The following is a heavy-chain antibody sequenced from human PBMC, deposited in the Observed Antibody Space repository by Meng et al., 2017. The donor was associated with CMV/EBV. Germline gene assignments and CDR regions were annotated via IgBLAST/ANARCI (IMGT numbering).Heavy chain of an antibody. CDR1: GFTLSSYW. CDR2: INSDGSST. Sequence: GESLKISCAASGFTLSSYWMHWVRQAPGKGLVWVSRINSDGSSTSYADSVKGRFTISRDNAKNTLYLQMNSLRAEDTAVYYCASDTGAEDYWGQGTLVTVSS. CDR3: ASDTGAEDY. V-gene: IGHV3-74*01. J-gene: IGHJ4*02. D-gene: IGHD1-14*01.